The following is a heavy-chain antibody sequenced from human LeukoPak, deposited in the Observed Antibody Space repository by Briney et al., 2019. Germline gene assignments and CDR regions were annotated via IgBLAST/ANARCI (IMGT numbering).Heavy chain of an antibody. CDR3: ARDGSLRYFDWSVNWFDP. V-gene: IGHV4-34*01. D-gene: IGHD3-9*01. CDR2: INHSGST. J-gene: IGHJ5*02. Sequence: SETLSLTCAVYSGSFSGYYWSWIRQPPGKGLEWIGEINHSGSTNYNPSLKSRVTISVDTSKNQFSLKLSSVTAADTAVYYCARDGSLRYFDWSVNWFDPWGQGTLVTVSS. CDR1: SGSFSGYY.